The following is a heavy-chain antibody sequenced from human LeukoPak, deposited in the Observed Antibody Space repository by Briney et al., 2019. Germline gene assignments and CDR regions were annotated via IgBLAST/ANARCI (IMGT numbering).Heavy chain of an antibody. J-gene: IGHJ4*02. Sequence: SETLSLTCTVSGGSISSYYWSWIRQPPGKGLEYIGYIYYSGSTNYNPSLKSRVTISVDTSKNQFSLKLSSVTAADTAVYYCASANGIAAQPFDYWGQGTLVTVSS. V-gene: IGHV4-59*01. CDR3: ASANGIAAQPFDY. CDR2: IYYSGST. CDR1: GGSISSYY. D-gene: IGHD6-6*01.